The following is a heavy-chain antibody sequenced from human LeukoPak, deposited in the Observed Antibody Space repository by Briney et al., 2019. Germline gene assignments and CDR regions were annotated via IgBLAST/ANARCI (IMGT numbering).Heavy chain of an antibody. CDR3: AREANYYGSGSYFEGTFDY. D-gene: IGHD3-10*01. J-gene: IGHJ4*02. V-gene: IGHV4-59*01. CDR1: GGSISSYY. CDR2: IYYSGTT. Sequence: SETLSLTCTVSGGSISSYYWSWIRQPPGKGLEWIGYIYYSGTTNYNPSLESRVTMSVDTSKNEFSLKLTSVTAADTALYYCAREANYYGSGSYFEGTFDYWGQGSLVTVSS.